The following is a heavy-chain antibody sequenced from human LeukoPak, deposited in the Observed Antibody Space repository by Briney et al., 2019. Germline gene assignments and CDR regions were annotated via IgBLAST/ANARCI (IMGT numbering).Heavy chain of an antibody. CDR2: IYYSGST. CDR3: ARRRYPGYSSGLFDY. V-gene: IGHV4-59*08. J-gene: IGHJ4*02. D-gene: IGHD6-19*01. Sequence: SETLSLTCTVSGGSISSYYWSWIRQPPGKGQEWIGYIYYSGSTNYNPSLKSRVTISVDTSKNQFSLRLSSVTAADTAVYYCARRRYPGYSSGLFDYWGQGTLVTVSS. CDR1: GGSISSYY.